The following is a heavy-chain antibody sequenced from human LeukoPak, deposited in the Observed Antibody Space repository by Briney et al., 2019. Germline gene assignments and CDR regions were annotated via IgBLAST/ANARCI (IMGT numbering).Heavy chain of an antibody. J-gene: IGHJ4*02. CDR3: ARPGLRGTRGDFDY. D-gene: IGHD1-1*01. CDR2: MNPNSGNT. Sequence: ASVKVSCKASGYTFTSYDINWVRQATGQGLEWRGWMNPNSGNTSYAQKFQGRVTMTRNTSISTAYMEPSSLRSEDTAVYYCARPGLRGTRGDFDYWGQGTLVTVSS. V-gene: IGHV1-8*01. CDR1: GYTFTSYD.